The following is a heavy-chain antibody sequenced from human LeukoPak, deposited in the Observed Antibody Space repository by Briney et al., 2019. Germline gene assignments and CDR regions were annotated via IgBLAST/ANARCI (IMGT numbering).Heavy chain of an antibody. Sequence: PGGSLRLSCAASGFTFSDFWMHWVRQAPGKGLVWVSRINSGGTVTNYADSVKGRLTISRDNAKNTLYLQMNSLRAEDTAMYYCARVSGSRNYYFGAFDIWGQGTMVTVSS. D-gene: IGHD3-10*01. CDR2: INSGGTVT. CDR1: GFTFSDFW. J-gene: IGHJ3*02. V-gene: IGHV3-74*01. CDR3: ARVSGSRNYYFGAFDI.